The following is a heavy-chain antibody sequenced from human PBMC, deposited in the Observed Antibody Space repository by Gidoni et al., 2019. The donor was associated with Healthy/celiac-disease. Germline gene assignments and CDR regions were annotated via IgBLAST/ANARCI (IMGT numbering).Heavy chain of an antibody. J-gene: IGHJ6*02. D-gene: IGHD2-2*01. Sequence: QVQLVQSGAEVKQPGASVKVSCKVSGYTLTDLSMHWLRQAPGKGLDWQGGLDPEDGETNYEQKFQGRVTMTEETSTDTAYMELSSLRSEDTAVYYCAAYGSSTSCYPWGGYYYYYYGMDVWGQGTTVTVSS. V-gene: IGHV1-24*01. CDR1: GYTLTDLS. CDR3: AAYGSSTSCYPWGGYYYYYYGMDV. CDR2: LDPEDGET.